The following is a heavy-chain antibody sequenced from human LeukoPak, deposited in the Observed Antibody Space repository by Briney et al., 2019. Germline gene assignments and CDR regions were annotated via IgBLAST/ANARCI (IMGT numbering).Heavy chain of an antibody. Sequence: GGSLRLSCAASGFSFTNYGMHWVRQAPGKGLQWVADISYDGSNKYYADSVTGRFSISRDNSKNTLYLQMNSLRAEDTAVYYCAKDWGFQLASGSYCEYWGRGTLVTVSS. CDR1: GFSFTNYG. D-gene: IGHD3-10*01. V-gene: IGHV3-30*18. CDR2: ISYDGSNK. J-gene: IGHJ4*02. CDR3: AKDWGFQLASGSYCEY.